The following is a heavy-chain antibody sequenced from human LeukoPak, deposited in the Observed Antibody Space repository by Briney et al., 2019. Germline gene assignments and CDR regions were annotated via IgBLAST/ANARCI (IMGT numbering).Heavy chain of an antibody. Sequence: GGSLRLSCAASGFTFSSYSMNWVRQAPGKGLEWVSSISSSSSYIYYADSVKGRFTISRDNAKNSLYLQMNSLRAEDTAVYYCARASWLNAFDIWGQGTMVTVSS. CDR3: ARASWLNAFDI. V-gene: IGHV3-21*01. D-gene: IGHD5-18*01. CDR1: GFTFSSYS. J-gene: IGHJ3*02. CDR2: ISSSSSYI.